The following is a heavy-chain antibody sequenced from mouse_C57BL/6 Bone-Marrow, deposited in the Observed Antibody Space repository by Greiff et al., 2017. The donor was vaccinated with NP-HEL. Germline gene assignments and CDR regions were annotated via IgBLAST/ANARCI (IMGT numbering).Heavy chain of an antibody. CDR1: GYTFTSYW. CDR3: AREGTYYGSSPFDY. J-gene: IGHJ2*01. CDR2: IDPSDSYT. Sequence: QVQLQQPGAELVKPGASVKLSCKASGYTFTSYWMQWVKQRPGQGLEWIGKIDPSDSYTNYNQKFKGKATLTVDTSSSTAYMQLSSLTSEDSAVYYCAREGTYYGSSPFDYWGQGTTLTVSS. V-gene: IGHV1-50*01. D-gene: IGHD1-1*01.